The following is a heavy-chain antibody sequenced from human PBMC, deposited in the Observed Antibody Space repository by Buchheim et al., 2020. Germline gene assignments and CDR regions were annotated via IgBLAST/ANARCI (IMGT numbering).Heavy chain of an antibody. Sequence: QVQLVQSGSELKKPGASVKVSCKASGYTFSSYAMSWVRQAPGQGLEWMGWINPNTGNPTYAQGFTGRFVFSLDPPVSTAYLQISSLTAEDTAVYYCARDSNSYYFYGMEVWGQGTT. J-gene: IGHJ6*02. CDR1: GYTFSSYA. V-gene: IGHV7-4-1*02. CDR3: ARDSNSYYFYGMEV. D-gene: IGHD4-11*01. CDR2: INPNTGNP.